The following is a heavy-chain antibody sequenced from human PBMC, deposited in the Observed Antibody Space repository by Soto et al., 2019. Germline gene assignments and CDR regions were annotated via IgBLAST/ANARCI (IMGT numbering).Heavy chain of an antibody. Sequence: PAETLYLTCTVSVCSISSSSCYWGWVRQPPGKGLDWIGNIYYSGSTYYYPSLKSRXXLSVDTSKNQFSLKKTSVTAADTAVYYCVRLLSTSGILCFDYWVYGGLVTGSS. CDR3: VRLLSTSGILCFDY. J-gene: IGHJ4*01. V-gene: IGHV4-39*01. CDR2: IYYSGST. CDR1: VCSISSSSCY. D-gene: IGHD3-10*01.